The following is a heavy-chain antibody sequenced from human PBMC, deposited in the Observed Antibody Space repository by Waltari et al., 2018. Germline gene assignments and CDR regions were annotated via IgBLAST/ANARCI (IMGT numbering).Heavy chain of an antibody. CDR3: TTAMVRGRNAFDI. J-gene: IGHJ3*02. V-gene: IGHV3-15*01. D-gene: IGHD3-10*01. CDR1: RFTFSNAW. Sequence: EVQLVESGGGLVKPGGSLRLSCAASRFTFSNAWMSWVRQAPGKGLEWVGRIKSKTDGGTTDYAAPVKGRFTISRDDSKNTLYLQVNSLKTEDTAVYYCTTAMVRGRNAFDIWGQGTMVTVSS. CDR2: IKSKTDGGTT.